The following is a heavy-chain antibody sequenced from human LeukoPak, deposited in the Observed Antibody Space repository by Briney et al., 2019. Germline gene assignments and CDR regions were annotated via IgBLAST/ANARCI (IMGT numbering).Heavy chain of an antibody. CDR2: ISAYNGNT. D-gene: IGHD2-15*01. J-gene: IGHJ6*03. Sequence: ASVKVSCKASGYTFTSYGISWVRQAPGQGLEWMGWISAYNGNTNYAQKLQGRVTMTTDTSTSTAYMELRSLRSDDTAVYYCARDKEPKYCSGGNCLYYYYYYMDVWGKGTTVTVSS. V-gene: IGHV1-18*01. CDR1: GYTFTSYG. CDR3: ARDKEPKYCSGGNCLYYYYYYMDV.